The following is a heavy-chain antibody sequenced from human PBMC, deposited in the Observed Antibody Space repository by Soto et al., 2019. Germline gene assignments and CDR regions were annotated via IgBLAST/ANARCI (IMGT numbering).Heavy chain of an antibody. CDR3: AGGFWSGPMYYYGMDV. CDR1: GGTFSSYA. J-gene: IGHJ6*02. V-gene: IGHV1-69*13. Sequence: SVKVSCKASGGTFSSYAISCVRQAPGQGLEWMGGIIPIFGTANYAQKFQGRVTITADESTSTAYMELSSLRSEDTAVYYCAGGFWSGPMYYYGMDVWGQGTTVTVSS. CDR2: IIPIFGTA. D-gene: IGHD3-3*01.